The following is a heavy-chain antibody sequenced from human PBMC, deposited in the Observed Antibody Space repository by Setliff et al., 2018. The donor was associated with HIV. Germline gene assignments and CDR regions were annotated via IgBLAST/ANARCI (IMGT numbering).Heavy chain of an antibody. V-gene: IGHV4-38-2*02. CDR3: ARGTTLNVVPDAFDI. CDR1: GYSISSGYY. J-gene: IGHJ3*02. Sequence: SETLSLTCTVSGYSISSGYYWGWIRQPPGKGLEWIANIYHAGNTYYNPSLKSRVTISVDTSKNQISLRLNSLTAADTAVYYCARGTTLNVVPDAFDIWGQGTXVTVSS. D-gene: IGHD4-17*01. CDR2: IYHAGNT.